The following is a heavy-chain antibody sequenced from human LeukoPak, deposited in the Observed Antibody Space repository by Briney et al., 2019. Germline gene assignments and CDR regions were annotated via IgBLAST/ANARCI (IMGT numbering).Heavy chain of an antibody. CDR3: ARDPAAAGTNYYYYYTDV. D-gene: IGHD6-13*01. V-gene: IGHV1-2*02. CDR1: GYTFTGYY. Sequence: ASVKVSCKASGYTFTGYYMHWVRQAPGQGLEWMGWINPNSGGTDYAQKFQGRVTMTRDTSISTAYMELSRLRSDDTAVYYCARDPAAAGTNYYYYYTDVWGKGTTVTVSS. CDR2: INPNSGGT. J-gene: IGHJ6*03.